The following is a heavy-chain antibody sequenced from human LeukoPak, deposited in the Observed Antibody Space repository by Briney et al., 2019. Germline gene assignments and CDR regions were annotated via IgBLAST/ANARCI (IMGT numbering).Heavy chain of an antibody. Sequence: SETLSLTCTVSGGSIISDSYFWTWIRQPAGKGLEWIGRVHTSGATSYNPSLKSRITMSVDTSKNQFSLKLSSVTAADTAVYYCARHRYITSSSYFDYWGQGTLVTVSS. CDR2: VHTSGAT. V-gene: IGHV4-61*02. D-gene: IGHD6-6*01. CDR3: ARHRYITSSSYFDY. CDR1: GGSIISDSYF. J-gene: IGHJ4*02.